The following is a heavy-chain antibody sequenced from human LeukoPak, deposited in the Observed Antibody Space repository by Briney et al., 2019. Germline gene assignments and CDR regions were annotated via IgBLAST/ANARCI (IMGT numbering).Heavy chain of an antibody. J-gene: IGHJ4*02. V-gene: IGHV5-51*01. Sequence: PGESLKISCKGSGYSFTSYWIGWVRQMPGKGLEWMGIIHPGDSDTRYSPSFQGQVTISADKSIGTAYVQWSSLKASDTAIYYCAGHLLEETTSSGGFDYWGQGTLVTVSS. D-gene: IGHD1-7*01. CDR2: IHPGDSDT. CDR3: AGHLLEETTSSGGFDY. CDR1: GYSFTSYW.